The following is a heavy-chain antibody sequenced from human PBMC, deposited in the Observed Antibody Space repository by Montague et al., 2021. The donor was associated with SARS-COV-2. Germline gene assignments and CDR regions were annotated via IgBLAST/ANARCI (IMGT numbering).Heavy chain of an antibody. CDR3: ARSWGQWLLWGYYFDY. CDR2: IFFNRGP. D-gene: IGHD6-19*01. CDR1: RSSMSHHY. Sequence: SETLSLTCTVARSSMSHHYWSWIRQTPGKGLEWIGYIFFNRGPIHNASLKDRVTISVDTSKNQFSLKLSSVTAADTAVYYCARSWGQWLLWGYYFDYWGQGTLVTVPS. J-gene: IGHJ4*02. V-gene: IGHV4-4*08.